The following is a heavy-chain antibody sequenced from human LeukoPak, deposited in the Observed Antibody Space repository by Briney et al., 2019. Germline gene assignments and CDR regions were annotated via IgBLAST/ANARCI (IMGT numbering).Heavy chain of an antibody. CDR2: ISSNGGST. J-gene: IGHJ4*02. Sequence: GGSLRLSCAASGFTFSSYAMHWVRQAPGKGLEYVSAISSNGGSTYYANSVKGRLTISRDNSKNTLYLQMGSLRAEDMAVYYCARGNYGDYHFDYWGQGTLVTVSS. CDR3: ARGNYGDYHFDY. D-gene: IGHD4-17*01. CDR1: GFTFSSYA. V-gene: IGHV3-64*01.